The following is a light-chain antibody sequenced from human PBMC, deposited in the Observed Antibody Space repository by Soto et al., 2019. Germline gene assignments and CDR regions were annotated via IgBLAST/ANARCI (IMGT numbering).Light chain of an antibody. CDR3: SSYTSSSTLV. CDR1: SSDVGDYNY. Sequence: QSVLTQPASVSGSPGQSITISCTGTSSDVGDYNYVSWYQQHPGKAPKLMIYEVSNRPSGVSNRFSGSKSGNTASLTISGLRAEDEADYYCSSYTSSSTLVFGGGTKLTVL. V-gene: IGLV2-14*01. CDR2: EVS. J-gene: IGLJ3*02.